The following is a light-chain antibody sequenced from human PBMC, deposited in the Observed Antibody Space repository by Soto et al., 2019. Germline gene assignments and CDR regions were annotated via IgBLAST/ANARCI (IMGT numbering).Light chain of an antibody. V-gene: IGLV2-14*01. J-gene: IGLJ1*01. CDR3: SSHTSGSTRV. CDR2: EVT. CDR1: FSDVGGYDY. Sequence: QSVLTQPASVSGSHGQSIAISCTGTFSDVGGYDYVSWYQQHPDKAPKLMIYEVTKRPSGVSNRFSGSKSGNTASLTISGLQPEDEADYYCSSHTSGSTRVFGSGTKLTVL.